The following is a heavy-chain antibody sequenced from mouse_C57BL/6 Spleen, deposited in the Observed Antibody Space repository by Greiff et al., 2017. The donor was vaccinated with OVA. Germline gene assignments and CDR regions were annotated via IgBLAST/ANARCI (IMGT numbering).Heavy chain of an antibody. D-gene: IGHD1-1*01. CDR3: ARDYGSSRFAY. V-gene: IGHV1-52*01. J-gene: IGHJ3*01. Sequence: VQLQQPGAELVRPGSSVKLSCKASGYTFTSYWIHWVKQRPIQGLEWIGNIDPSDSETHYNQKFKDKATLTVDKSSSTAYMQLSSLTSEDSAVYYCARDYGSSRFAYWGQGTLVTVSA. CDR1: GYTFTSYW. CDR2: IDPSDSET.